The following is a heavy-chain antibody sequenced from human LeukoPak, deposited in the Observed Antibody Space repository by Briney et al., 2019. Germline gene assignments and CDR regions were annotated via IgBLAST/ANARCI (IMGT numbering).Heavy chain of an antibody. CDR1: GFIFSSYW. J-gene: IGHJ4*02. V-gene: IGHV3-7*03. CDR2: IQKDGSEK. CDR3: ATSGYTNSL. Sequence: GGSLRLSCTASGFIFSSYWMTWVRQAPGKGLEWVANIQKDGSEKYYVDSVRGRFTISRDNAENSLYLQMDSLRAEDTAVYFCATSGYTNSLWGQGTLVTVSS. D-gene: IGHD5-12*01.